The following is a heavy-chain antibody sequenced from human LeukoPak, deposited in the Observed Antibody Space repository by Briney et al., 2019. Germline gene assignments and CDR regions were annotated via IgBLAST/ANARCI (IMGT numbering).Heavy chain of an antibody. J-gene: IGHJ6*02. V-gene: IGHV1-2*06. CDR3: ARSSGSYKYGMDV. CDR1: GCTFTGYY. D-gene: IGHD6-19*01. Sequence: GASVKVSCKASGCTFTGYYMHWVRQAPGQGLEWMGRINPNSGGTNYAQKFQGRVTMTRDTSISTAYMELSRLRSDDTAVYYCARSSGSYKYGMDVWGRGTTVTVSS. CDR2: INPNSGGT.